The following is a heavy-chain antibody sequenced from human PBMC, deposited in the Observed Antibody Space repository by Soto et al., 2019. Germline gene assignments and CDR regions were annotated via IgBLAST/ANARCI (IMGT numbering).Heavy chain of an antibody. J-gene: IGHJ4*02. CDR3: ARDLRQWPGGFDY. V-gene: IGHV3-53*01. D-gene: IGHD6-19*01. CDR2: IYSGGST. CDR1: GFTVSSNH. Sequence: EVQLVESGGGLIQPGGSLRLSCAASGFTVSSNHMSWVRQAPGKGLEWVSVIYSGGSTYYADSVKGRFSISRDNSKNTLYLQMTSLRPDDTAMYYCARDLRQWPGGFDYWGQGTLVTVSS.